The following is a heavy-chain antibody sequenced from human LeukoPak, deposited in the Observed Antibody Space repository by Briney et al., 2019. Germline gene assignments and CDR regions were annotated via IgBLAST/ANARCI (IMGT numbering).Heavy chain of an antibody. CDR2: ISYDGSNK. CDR3: ATSDIVVVPAAIRGIADAFDI. CDR1: GFTFSSYG. J-gene: IGHJ3*02. Sequence: GGSLRLSCAASGFTFSSYGMHWVRQAPGKGLEWVAVISYDGSNKYYADSVKGRFTISRDNSKNTLYLQMNSLRAEDTAVYYCATSDIVVVPAAIRGIADAFDIWGQGTMVTVSS. D-gene: IGHD2-2*02. V-gene: IGHV3-30*19.